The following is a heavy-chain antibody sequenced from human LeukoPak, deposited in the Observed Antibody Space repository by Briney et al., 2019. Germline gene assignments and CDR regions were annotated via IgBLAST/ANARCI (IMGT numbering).Heavy chain of an antibody. D-gene: IGHD3-9*01. CDR3: ARDNGYDILTGYGYYFDY. CDR1: GFTFSSYS. J-gene: IGHJ4*02. CDR2: ISYDGSDK. Sequence: PGGSLRLSCAASGFTFSSYSLHWVRQAPGKGLEWVAVISYDGSDKYYADSVKGRFTISRDNSKNTLYLRMNSLRTEDTAVYYCARDNGYDILTGYGYYFDYWGQGTLVTVSS. V-gene: IGHV3-30-3*01.